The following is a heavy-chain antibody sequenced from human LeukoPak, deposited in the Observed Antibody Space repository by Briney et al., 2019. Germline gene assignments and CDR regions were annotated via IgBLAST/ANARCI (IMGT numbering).Heavy chain of an antibody. CDR1: GGSISSYY. CDR3: ARVHTPMVPNWFDP. J-gene: IGHJ5*02. Sequence: SETLSLTCTVSGGSISSYYWGWLRQPPGKGLEWIGSIFYSGSTYYNPSLKSRITISLDTSKNHFSLKLTSVTAADTAVYYCARVHTPMVPNWFDPWGQGTLVIVSS. D-gene: IGHD5-18*01. CDR2: IFYSGST. V-gene: IGHV4-39*07.